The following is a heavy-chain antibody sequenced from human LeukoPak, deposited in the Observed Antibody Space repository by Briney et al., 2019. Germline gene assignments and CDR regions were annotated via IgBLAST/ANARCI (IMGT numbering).Heavy chain of an antibody. Sequence: GGSLRLSCAASGFTFSSCGMHWVRQAPGKGLEWVAFIRYDGSNKYYADSVRGRFTISRDNSKNTLYLQMNSLRAEDMAVYYCAKDLLSPTYSSPQSLTNDYWGQGTLVTVSS. V-gene: IGHV3-30*02. J-gene: IGHJ4*02. D-gene: IGHD6-13*01. CDR2: IRYDGSNK. CDR3: AKDLLSPTYSSPQSLTNDY. CDR1: GFTFSSCG.